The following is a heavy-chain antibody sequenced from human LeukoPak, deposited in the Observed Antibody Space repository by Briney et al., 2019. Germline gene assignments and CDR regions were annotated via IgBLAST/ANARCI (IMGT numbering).Heavy chain of an antibody. CDR1: GFTFSSYG. J-gene: IGHJ4*02. CDR2: ISYDGSNK. V-gene: IGHV3-30*18. Sequence: GGSLRLSCAASGFTFSSYGMHWVRQAPGKGLEWVAVISYDGSNKYYADSVKGRFTISRDNSKNTLYLQMNSLRAEDTAVYYCAKGPDFDYWGQGTLVTVSS. CDR3: AKGPDFDY.